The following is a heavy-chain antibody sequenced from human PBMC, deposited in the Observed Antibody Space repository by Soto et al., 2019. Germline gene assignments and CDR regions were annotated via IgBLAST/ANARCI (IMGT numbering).Heavy chain of an antibody. CDR2: MNPNSGNT. CDR3: ARWPDGYYYYGMDV. V-gene: IGHV1-8*01. J-gene: IGHJ6*02. Sequence: QVKLVQSGAEVKKPGASVKVSCKASGYTFTSYDINWVRQATGQGLEWMGWMNPNSGNTGYAQKFQGRVTMTRNTSISTAYMELSSLRSDDTAVYYCARWPDGYYYYGMDVWGQGTTVTVSS. CDR1: GYTFTSYD.